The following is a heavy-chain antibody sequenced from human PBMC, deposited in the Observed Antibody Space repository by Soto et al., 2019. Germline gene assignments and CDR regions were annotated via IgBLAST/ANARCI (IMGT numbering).Heavy chain of an antibody. CDR1: GGSFSGYY. V-gene: IGHV4-34*01. Sequence: SETLSLTCAVYGGSFSGYYWSWIRQPPGKGLEWIGEINHSGSTNYNPSLKSRVTISVDTSKNQFSLKLSSVTAADTAVYYCARGELVPPDYYYYYMDVWGKGTTVTVSS. CDR3: ARGELVPPDYYYYYMDV. J-gene: IGHJ6*03. CDR2: INHSGST. D-gene: IGHD6-6*01.